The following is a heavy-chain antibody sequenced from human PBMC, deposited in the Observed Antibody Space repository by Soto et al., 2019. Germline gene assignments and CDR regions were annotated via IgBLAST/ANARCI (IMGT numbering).Heavy chain of an antibody. J-gene: IGHJ4*02. Sequence: PGGSLRLSCAASGFTFSDYGMTWVRQAPGKGLEWVSGVSGSGDSGTGDRTYYADSVKGRFTISRDNSKNMLYLQMNSLRAEDTAVYYCAKDEKGVIADYFDCWGQGTLVTVS. V-gene: IGHV3-23*01. CDR2: VSGSGDSGTGDRT. D-gene: IGHD3-10*01. CDR3: AKDEKGVIADYFDC. CDR1: GFTFSDYG.